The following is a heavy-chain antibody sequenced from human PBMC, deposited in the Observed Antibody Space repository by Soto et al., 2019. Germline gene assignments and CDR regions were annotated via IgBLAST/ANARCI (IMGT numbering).Heavy chain of an antibody. CDR2: IYYSGST. V-gene: IGHV4-30-4*01. CDR3: ARAGRYSSSPGDY. J-gene: IGHJ4*02. Sequence: SETLSLTCTVSGGSISSGDYYWSWIRQPPGKGLEWIGYIYYSGSTYYNPSLKSRVTISVDTSKNQFSLKLSSVTAADTAVYYCARAGRYSSSPGDYWGQGTLVTVSS. CDR1: GGSISSGDYY. D-gene: IGHD6-13*01.